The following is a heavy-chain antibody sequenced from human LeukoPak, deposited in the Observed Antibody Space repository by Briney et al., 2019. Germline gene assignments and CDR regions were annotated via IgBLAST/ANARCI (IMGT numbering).Heavy chain of an antibody. CDR2: IIPIFGTA. D-gene: IGHD2-2*01. CDR3: AVRILGYCSSTSCYLYYYYYMDV. Sequence: SVKVSCKASGGTFSSYAISWVRQAPGQGLEWMGEIIPIFGTANYAQKFQGRVTITADESTSTVYMELSSLRSEVTAVYYCAVRILGYCSSTSCYLYYYYYMDVWGKGTTVTVSS. CDR1: GGTFSSYA. J-gene: IGHJ6*03. V-gene: IGHV1-69*13.